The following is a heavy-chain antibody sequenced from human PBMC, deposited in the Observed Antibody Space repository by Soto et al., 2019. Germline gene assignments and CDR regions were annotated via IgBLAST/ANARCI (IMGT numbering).Heavy chain of an antibody. J-gene: IGHJ4*01. V-gene: IGHV5-10-1*01. Sequence: PGESLKISCKGSGYSFTSYWISWVRQMPGKGLEWMGRIDPSDSYTNYSPSFQGHVTISADKSISTAYLQWSSLKASDTAMYYCAKDVGQWVETFDYWGHGTLVTVSS. CDR3: AKDVGQWVETFDY. CDR1: GYSFTSYW. CDR2: IDPSDSYT. D-gene: IGHD6-19*01.